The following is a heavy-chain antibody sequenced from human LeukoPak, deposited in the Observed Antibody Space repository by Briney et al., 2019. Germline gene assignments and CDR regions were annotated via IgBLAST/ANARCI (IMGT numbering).Heavy chain of an antibody. Sequence: PGGSLILSCAASGFTVSSNYMSWVRQAPGKGLEWVSVIYSGGSTYYADSVKGRFTTSRDNSKNTLFLQMNSLRAEDTAVYYCARDRSEVAGISSLWFDYWGQGTLVTVSS. CDR1: GFTVSSNY. CDR3: ARDRSEVAGISSLWFDY. J-gene: IGHJ4*02. CDR2: IYSGGST. D-gene: IGHD6-19*01. V-gene: IGHV3-66*01.